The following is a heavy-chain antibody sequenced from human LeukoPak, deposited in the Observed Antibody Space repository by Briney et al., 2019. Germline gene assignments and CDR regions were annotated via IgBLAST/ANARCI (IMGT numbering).Heavy chain of an antibody. V-gene: IGHV3-23*01. CDR3: TKDAEPTFHWLDP. CDR1: GVILSIDG. D-gene: IGHD1-14*01. J-gene: IGHJ5*02. Sequence: GGSLRLSCRASGVILSIDGMPWGPQAPGKGLEWVSTMSAGGENTHYADSVNGRFTISRDNSKDILYLEMYSLRVEDTAVYYCTKDAEPTFHWLDPWGQGTRVTVSS. CDR2: MSAGGENT.